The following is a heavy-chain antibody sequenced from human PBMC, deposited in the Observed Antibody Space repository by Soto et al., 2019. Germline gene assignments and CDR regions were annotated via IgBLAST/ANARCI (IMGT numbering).Heavy chain of an antibody. J-gene: IGHJ3*02. V-gene: IGHV3-7*03. CDR3: ARVKGYSSSGPTDAFDI. CDR1: GFTFSSYW. CDR2: IKQDGSEK. D-gene: IGHD6-13*01. Sequence: PGGSLRLSCAASGFTFSSYWMSWVRLAPGKGLEWVANIKQDGSEKYYVDSVKGRFTISRDNAKNSLYLQMNSLRAEDTAVYYCARVKGYSSSGPTDAFDIWGQGTMVTVSS.